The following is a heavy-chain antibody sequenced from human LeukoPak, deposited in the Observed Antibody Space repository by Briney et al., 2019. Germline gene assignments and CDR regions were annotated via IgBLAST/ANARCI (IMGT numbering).Heavy chain of an antibody. Sequence: PGGSLRLSCAASGFTVSINYMGWVRQAPGKGLEWVPVIYSGGNTYYADSVKGRFTISRDNSKNTVYLQMNSLRAEDTAVYYCARGETSSYDYWGQGTLVTVSS. V-gene: IGHV3-53*01. J-gene: IGHJ4*02. D-gene: IGHD2-2*01. CDR1: GFTVSINY. CDR3: ARGETSSYDY. CDR2: IYSGGNT.